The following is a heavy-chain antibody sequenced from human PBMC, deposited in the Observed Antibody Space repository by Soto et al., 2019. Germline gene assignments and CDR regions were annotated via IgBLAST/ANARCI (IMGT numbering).Heavy chain of an antibody. V-gene: IGHV3-13*01. J-gene: IGHJ4*02. CDR1: GFTFSSYD. CDR2: IGTAGDT. D-gene: IGHD3-22*01. Sequence: PGGSLRLSCAASGFTFSSYDMHWVRQATGKGLEWVSAIGTAGDTYYPGSVKGRFTISRENAKNSLYLQMNSLRAGDTAVYYCARAQPYYDSSGLWYYFDYWGQGTLVTVSS. CDR3: ARAQPYYDSSGLWYYFDY.